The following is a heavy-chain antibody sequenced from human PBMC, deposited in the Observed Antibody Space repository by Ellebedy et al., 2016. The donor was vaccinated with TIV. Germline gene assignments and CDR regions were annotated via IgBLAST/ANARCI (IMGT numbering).Heavy chain of an antibody. CDR3: ARRPLPITIFGLVIIGDEYFQH. Sequence: GESLKISXAASGFTFSSYAMHRVRQAPGKGLEWAAVISYDGSNKYYADSVKGRFTISRDNSKNTLYLQMNSLRAEDTAVYYCARRPLPITIFGLVIIGDEYFQHWGQGTLVTVSS. CDR2: ISYDGSNK. V-gene: IGHV3-30-3*01. CDR1: GFTFSSYA. D-gene: IGHD3-3*01. J-gene: IGHJ1*01.